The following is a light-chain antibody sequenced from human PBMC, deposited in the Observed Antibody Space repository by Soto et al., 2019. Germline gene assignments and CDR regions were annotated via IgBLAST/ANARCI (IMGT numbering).Light chain of an antibody. Sequence: EIVMTQSPATLSVSPGERATLSCSASQSVSSNLAWYQQKPGQAPRLLIYGASNRATGIPARFSGSGSGTEFTLTISSLQSEDFAVYYCQQYNNWPPLTFGPVTKVEIK. V-gene: IGKV3-15*01. J-gene: IGKJ1*01. CDR1: QSVSSN. CDR2: GAS. CDR3: QQYNNWPPLT.